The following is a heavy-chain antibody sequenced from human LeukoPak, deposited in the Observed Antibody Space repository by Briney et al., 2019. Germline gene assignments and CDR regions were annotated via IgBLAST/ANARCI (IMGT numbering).Heavy chain of an antibody. Sequence: ASVKVSCKASGYTFSNYDMNWVRQAPGQGLEWMGMITPSGGISYAQNFQARVTMNRALSTSTVYMGRSCMRSEDTPVYYFAIDILHLQRTDTVTTYAGFDPWGQGTLVTVSS. CDR1: GYTFSNYD. D-gene: IGHD4-17*01. J-gene: IGHJ5*02. CDR3: AIDILHLQRTDTVTTYAGFDP. V-gene: IGHV1-46*01. CDR2: ITPSGGI.